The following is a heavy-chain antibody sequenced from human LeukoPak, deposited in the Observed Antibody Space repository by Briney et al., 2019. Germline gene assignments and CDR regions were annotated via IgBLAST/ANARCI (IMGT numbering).Heavy chain of an antibody. D-gene: IGHD1-26*01. CDR3: AGSWSNDAFDI. V-gene: IGHV1-2*02. CDR1: GYTFTGYY. Sequence: GASVKVSCKASGYTFTGYYMHWVRQAPGQGLDWMGWINPNSGGTNYAQKFQGRVAMTRDTSISTAYMELSRLRSDDTAVYYCAGSWSNDAFDIWGQGTMVTVSS. J-gene: IGHJ3*02. CDR2: INPNSGGT.